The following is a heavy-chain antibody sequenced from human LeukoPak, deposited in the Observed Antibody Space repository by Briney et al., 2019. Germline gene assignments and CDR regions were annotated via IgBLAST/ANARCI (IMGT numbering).Heavy chain of an antibody. D-gene: IGHD3-22*01. J-gene: IGHJ3*02. CDR3: SRDGYNYQTLDFDI. Sequence: PGGSLRLSCTASGFTFGDYAMSWVRQAPGKGLEWVGFIRSNAYGGTTEYAASVKVRFTISRDDSKSIAYLQMNSLKTEDTAVYYCSRDGYNYQTLDFDIWGQGTMVTVSS. CDR2: IRSNAYGGTT. CDR1: GFTFGDYA. V-gene: IGHV3-49*04.